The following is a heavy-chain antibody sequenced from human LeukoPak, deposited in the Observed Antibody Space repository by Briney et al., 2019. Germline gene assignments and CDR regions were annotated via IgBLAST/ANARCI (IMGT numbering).Heavy chain of an antibody. Sequence: PGGSLRLSCAASGFTFSSYEMNWVRQAPGKGLEWVSYISSSGRTIYYEDSVKGRFSISRDNAKNSLYLQMNSLRAEDTAVYYCAELGITMIGGVWGKGTTVTISS. J-gene: IGHJ6*04. CDR2: ISSSGRTI. D-gene: IGHD3-10*02. V-gene: IGHV3-48*03. CDR1: GFTFSSYE. CDR3: AELGITMIGGV.